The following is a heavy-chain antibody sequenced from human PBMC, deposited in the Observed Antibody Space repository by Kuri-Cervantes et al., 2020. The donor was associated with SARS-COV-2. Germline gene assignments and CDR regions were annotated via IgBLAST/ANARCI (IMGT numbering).Heavy chain of an antibody. CDR2: ISGSSSTK. CDR1: GFTFSRYA. V-gene: IGHV3-48*02. CDR3: AREGTGMVGLDL. D-gene: IGHD5-18*01. J-gene: IGHJ5*02. Sequence: GSLRLSCAASGFTFSRYAINWVRQAPGKGLEWISYISGSSSTKYYPDSVKGRFTISRDNAKNSLYLQMNSLSDEDTAVYYCAREGTGMVGLDLWGQGAQVTVSS.